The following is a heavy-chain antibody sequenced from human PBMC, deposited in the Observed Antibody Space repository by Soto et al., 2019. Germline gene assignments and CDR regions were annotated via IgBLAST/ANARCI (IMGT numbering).Heavy chain of an antibody. Sequence: QVQLVESGGGVVQPGRSLRLSCAASGFTFSSYGMHWVRQAPGKGLEWVAFIWHDGGNKVYAESVKGRFTISRDNSKNTLYLQMTSLSAEGTAMYYCARDGDVNTGFGKDYWGQGTLVTVSS. D-gene: IGHD3-16*01. J-gene: IGHJ4*02. CDR2: IWHDGGNK. CDR1: GFTFSSYG. V-gene: IGHV3-33*01. CDR3: ARDGDVNTGFGKDY.